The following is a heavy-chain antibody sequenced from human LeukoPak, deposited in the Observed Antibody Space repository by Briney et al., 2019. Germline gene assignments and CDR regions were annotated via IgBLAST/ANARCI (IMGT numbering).Heavy chain of an antibody. CDR2: INPNSGGT. Sequence: ASVKVSCKASGYTFTGYYMHWVRQAPGQGLEWMGWINPNSGGTNYAQKFQGWVTMTRDTSISTAYMELSRLRSDDTAVYCCARDRCSGGSCYWFDPWGQGTLVTVSS. V-gene: IGHV1-2*04. J-gene: IGHJ5*02. D-gene: IGHD2-15*01. CDR3: ARDRCSGGSCYWFDP. CDR1: GYTFTGYY.